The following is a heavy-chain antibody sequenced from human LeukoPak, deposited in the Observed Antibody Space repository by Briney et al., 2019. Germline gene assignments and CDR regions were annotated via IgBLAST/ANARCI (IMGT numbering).Heavy chain of an antibody. CDR1: GYTFTSYA. D-gene: IGHD3-22*01. V-gene: IGHV1-18*01. Sequence: ASVKVSCKASGYTFTSYAMHWVRQAPGQRLEWMGWISAYNGNTNYAQKLQGRVTMTTDTSTSTAYMELRSLRSDDTAVYYCAGGEDYDSSGYWGPFDYWGQGTLVTVSS. CDR3: AGGEDYDSSGYWGPFDY. J-gene: IGHJ4*02. CDR2: ISAYNGNT.